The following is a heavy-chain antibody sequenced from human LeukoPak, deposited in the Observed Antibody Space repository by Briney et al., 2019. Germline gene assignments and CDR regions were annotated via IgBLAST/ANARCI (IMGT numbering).Heavy chain of an antibody. V-gene: IGHV3-49*04. CDR2: IRSRRYGGTT. CDR1: GFIFGDKP. J-gene: IGHJ6*03. CDR3: TRISSSLAALYYYYMDV. D-gene: IGHD6-6*01. Sequence: GGSLRLSCTASGFIFGDKPLNWVRQAPGKGLEWVGLIRSRRYGGTTEYVASVNGRFSISRDDSKNIVYLQMNSLRDEDTAVYFCTRISSSLAALYYYYMDVWGKGIPVTVSS.